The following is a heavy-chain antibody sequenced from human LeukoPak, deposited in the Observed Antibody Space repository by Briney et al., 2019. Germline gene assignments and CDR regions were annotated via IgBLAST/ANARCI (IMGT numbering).Heavy chain of an antibody. Sequence: GGSLRLSCAASGFTFSSYVMHWVRQAPGKGLEWVAIISYDGSNEYYADSVKGRFTISRDSSKNTLYLQMNRLRAEDAAVYYCAKAPVTTCSGAYCYPFDYWGQGTLVTVSS. CDR1: GFTFSSYV. V-gene: IGHV3-30*04. CDR3: AKAPVTTCSGAYCYPFDY. CDR2: ISYDGSNE. D-gene: IGHD2-21*01. J-gene: IGHJ4*02.